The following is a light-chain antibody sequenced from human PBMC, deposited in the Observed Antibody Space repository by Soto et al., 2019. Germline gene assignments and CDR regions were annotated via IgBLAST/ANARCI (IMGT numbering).Light chain of an antibody. V-gene: IGKV3-11*01. Sequence: EIVLTQSPATLSLSPGERATLSCRASQSVSSYLAWYQQKPGQAPRLLIYDASNRATGIPARFSGSGSGTDFTLPIGSLEPEDFAVYYCQQRSSCPLTFGGGTKVEIK. CDR3: QQRSSCPLT. CDR2: DAS. J-gene: IGKJ4*01. CDR1: QSVSSY.